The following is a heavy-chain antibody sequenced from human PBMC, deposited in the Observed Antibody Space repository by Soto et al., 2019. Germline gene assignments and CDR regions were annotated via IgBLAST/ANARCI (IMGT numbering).Heavy chain of an antibody. CDR1: SDSISSSTYY. J-gene: IGHJ5*02. CDR3: ARGRGITATGTSWFDP. D-gene: IGHD6-13*01. V-gene: IGHV4-39*01. CDR2: IYYSGTT. Sequence: QLQLQESGPGLVKSSETLSLTCTVSSDSISSSTYYWGWIRQPPGKGLEWIGNIYYSGTTYHNPSLKSRATISVDTSKNQFSLKLSSVTAADTAVYYCARGRGITATGTSWFDPWGQGALVTVSS.